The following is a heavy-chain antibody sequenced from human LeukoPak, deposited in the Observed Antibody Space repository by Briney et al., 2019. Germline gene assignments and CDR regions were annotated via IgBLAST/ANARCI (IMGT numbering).Heavy chain of an antibody. CDR1: GASISGSIYY. V-gene: IGHV4-39*07. CDR2: IYYSGYSGTT. CDR3: ARGLADYGDLYYFDY. J-gene: IGHJ4*02. Sequence: SETLSLTCTVSGASISGSIYYWGWIRQPPGRGLEWVGSIYYSGYSGTTYYTPSLKSRVTVSVDTSKNHFSLNLNSVTAADTAVYYCARGLADYGDLYYFDYWGQGTLVTVSS. D-gene: IGHD4-17*01.